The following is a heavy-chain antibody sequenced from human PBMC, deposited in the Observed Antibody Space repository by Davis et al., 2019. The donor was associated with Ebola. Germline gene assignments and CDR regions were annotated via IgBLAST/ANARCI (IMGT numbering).Heavy chain of an antibody. V-gene: IGHV1-2*02. J-gene: IGHJ4*02. D-gene: IGHD2-21*01. CDR3: AREYLGYSTNFDY. CDR1: GYTFTGYY. CDR2: INPNTGGS. Sequence: ASVTVSCKSSGYTFTGYYIHWVRQAPGQGLEWMGWINPNTGGSTSLQKFQGRLIMTRDTSISTAYMELNSLRSDDTALYYCAREYLGYSTNFDYWGQGTPITVSS.